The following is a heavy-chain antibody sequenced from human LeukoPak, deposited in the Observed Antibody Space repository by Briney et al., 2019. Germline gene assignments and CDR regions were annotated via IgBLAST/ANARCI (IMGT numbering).Heavy chain of an antibody. CDR2: ISAYNGNT. J-gene: IGHJ6*02. D-gene: IGHD3-22*01. CDR3: ARDQGITMIVVVSHYYYYGMDV. Sequence: ASVKVSCKASGYTFTSYGISWVRQAPGQGLEWMGWISAYNGNTNYAQKLQGRVTMTTDTSTSTAYMELRSLRSHDTAVYYCARDQGITMIVVVSHYYYYGMDVWGQGTTVTVSS. V-gene: IGHV1-18*01. CDR1: GYTFTSYG.